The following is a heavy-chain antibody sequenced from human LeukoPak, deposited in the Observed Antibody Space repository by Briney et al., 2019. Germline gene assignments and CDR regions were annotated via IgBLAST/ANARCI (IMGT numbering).Heavy chain of an antibody. CDR3: ARDAKYSSSWYPDFDY. V-gene: IGHV1-69*13. D-gene: IGHD6-13*01. CDR1: GGTFSSYA. CDR2: IIPIFGTA. Sequence: ASVKVSCKASGGTFSSYAISWVRQAPGQGLEWMGGIIPIFGTANYAQKFQGRVTITADESTSTAYIELSSLRSEDTAVYYCARDAKYSSSWYPDFDYWGQGTLVTVSS. J-gene: IGHJ4*02.